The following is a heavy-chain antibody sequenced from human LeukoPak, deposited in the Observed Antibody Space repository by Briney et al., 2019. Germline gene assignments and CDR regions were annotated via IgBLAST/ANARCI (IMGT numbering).Heavy chain of an antibody. D-gene: IGHD6-13*01. CDR2: IFYRGST. CDR3: ASGPYPAAGTDHQFDY. Sequence: SETLSLTCTVSGASISSYYWSWIRQPPGEGLEWIGYIFYRGSTNYNPSLKSRVTKSVDTSKNQFSLKLSSVTAADTAVYYCASGPYPAAGTDHQFDYWGQGILVTVFS. V-gene: IGHV4-59*01. CDR1: GASISSYY. J-gene: IGHJ4*02.